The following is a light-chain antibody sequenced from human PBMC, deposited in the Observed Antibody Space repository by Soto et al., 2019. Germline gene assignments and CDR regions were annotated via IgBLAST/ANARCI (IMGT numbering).Light chain of an antibody. CDR2: GAS. CDR3: QQYNNWPRT. CDR1: QSVSSN. J-gene: IGKJ1*01. V-gene: IGKV3-15*01. Sequence: EIVMTQSPATLSVSPGERATLSCRASQSVSSNLAWYQQKPGQAPRLLISGASTMATGIPARFSGSGSGTEFTLPISSLQSEDFAVYYCQQYNNWPRTFGQGTKVEIK.